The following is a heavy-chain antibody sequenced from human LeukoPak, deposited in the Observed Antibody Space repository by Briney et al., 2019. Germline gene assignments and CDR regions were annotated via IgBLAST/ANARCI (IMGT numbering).Heavy chain of an antibody. CDR3: ARSYSSGWYDYYYYGMDV. D-gene: IGHD6-19*01. V-gene: IGHV3-23*01. J-gene: IGHJ6*02. CDR2: ISGSGGST. Sequence: PGGSLRLSCAASGFTFSSYAMSWVRQAPGKGLEWVSAISGSGGSTYYADSVKGRFTISRDNSKNTLYLQMNSLRAEDTAVYYCARSYSSGWYDYYYYGMDVWGQGTTVTVSS. CDR1: GFTFSSYA.